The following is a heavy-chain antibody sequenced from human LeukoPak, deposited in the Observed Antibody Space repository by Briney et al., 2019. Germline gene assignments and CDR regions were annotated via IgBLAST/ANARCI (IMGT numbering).Heavy chain of an antibody. V-gene: IGHV3-23*01. CDR3: AKEGLVATATPLWFDP. CDR1: GFTFSSYA. J-gene: IGHJ5*02. CDR2: LSGSGGST. Sequence: PGGSLRLSCAASGFTFSSYAMSWVRQAPGRGLEWVSALSGSGGSTYYADSVKGRFTISRDNSKNTLYLQMNSLRAEDTAVYYCAKEGLVATATPLWFDPWGQGTLVTVSS. D-gene: IGHD2-21*02.